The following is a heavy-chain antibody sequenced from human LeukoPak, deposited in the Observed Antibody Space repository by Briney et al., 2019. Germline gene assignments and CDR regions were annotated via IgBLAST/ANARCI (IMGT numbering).Heavy chain of an antibody. CDR1: GFTFSSYS. Sequence: GGSLRLSCAASGFTFSSYSMNWVRQAPGKGLEWVSSISSSSSYINYADSVRGRFTISRDNAKNSLFLQMDSLRGEDTAVYYCARCTTGKTFGSLREIKKSREIDFWGQGTLVTVSS. CDR3: ARCTTGKTFGSLREIKKSREIDF. CDR2: ISSSSSYI. J-gene: IGHJ4*02. V-gene: IGHV3-21*01. D-gene: IGHD1-1*01.